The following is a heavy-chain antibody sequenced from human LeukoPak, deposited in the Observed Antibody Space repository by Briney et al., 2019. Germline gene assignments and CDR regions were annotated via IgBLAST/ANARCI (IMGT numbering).Heavy chain of an antibody. CDR2: FDPEDGET. V-gene: IGHV1-24*01. D-gene: IGHD6-13*01. CDR3: ATHTGIAAAGDFDY. Sequence: ASVKVSYKVSGYTLTELSMHWVRQAPGKGLEWMGGFDPEDGETIYAQKFQGRVTMTEDTSTDTAYMELSSLRSEDTAVYYCATHTGIAAAGDFDYWGQGTLVTVSS. CDR1: GYTLTELS. J-gene: IGHJ4*02.